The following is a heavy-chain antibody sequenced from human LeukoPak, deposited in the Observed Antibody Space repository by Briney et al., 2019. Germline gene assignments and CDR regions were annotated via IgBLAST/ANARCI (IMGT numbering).Heavy chain of an antibody. CDR3: ARISSSSLGFDP. CDR2: IYYSGST. D-gene: IGHD6-13*01. CDR1: GGSISSSSSY. J-gene: IGHJ5*02. V-gene: IGHV4-39*07. Sequence: SETLSLTCTVSGGSISSSSSYWGWVRQPPGKGLEWIGTIYYSGSTYYNPSLKSRVTISVDTSKNQFSLKLSSVTAADTAVYYCARISSSSLGFDPWGQGTLVTVSS.